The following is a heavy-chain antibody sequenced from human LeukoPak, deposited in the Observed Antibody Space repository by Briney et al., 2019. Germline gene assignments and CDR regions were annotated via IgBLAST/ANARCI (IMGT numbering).Heavy chain of an antibody. CDR3: ARVSLGTFDY. CDR2: ISVSGGNT. V-gene: IGHV3-11*06. D-gene: IGHD7-27*01. J-gene: IGHJ4*02. Sequence: LSLTCTVSGGSISSSSYYWGWIRQAPGKGLEWVSVISVSGGNTHYAGSVEGRFTISRDNAKNSLYLQMNSLRAEDTAVYYCARVSLGTFDYWGQGTLVTVSS. CDR1: GGSISSSSYY.